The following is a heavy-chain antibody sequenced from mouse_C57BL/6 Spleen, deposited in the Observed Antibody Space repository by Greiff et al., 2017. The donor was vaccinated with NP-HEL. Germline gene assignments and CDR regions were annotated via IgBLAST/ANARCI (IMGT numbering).Heavy chain of an antibody. CDR3: ARFVDGYSGDYWYFEV. CDR1: GYTFTSYW. CDR2: IHPNSGST. V-gene: IGHV1-64*01. Sequence: VQLQQSGAELVKPGASVKLSCKASGYTFTSYWMHWVKQRPGQGLEWIGMIHPNSGSTNYNEKFKGKATLTVDKSSSTAYMELSSLTSEDSAVYYCARFVDGYSGDYWYFEVCGTGTTVTVSS. J-gene: IGHJ1*03. D-gene: IGHD2-3*01.